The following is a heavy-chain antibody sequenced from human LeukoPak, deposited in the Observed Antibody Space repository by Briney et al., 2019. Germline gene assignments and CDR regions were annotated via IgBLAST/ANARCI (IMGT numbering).Heavy chain of an antibody. CDR3: ARDYYDTRHNWFDP. CDR1: GGSISSGSYY. D-gene: IGHD3-22*01. Sequence: SQTLSLTCTVSGGSISSGSYYWSWIRQPAGKGLEWIGRIYTSGSTNYNPSLKSRVTISVDTSKNQFSLKLSSVTAADTAVYYCARDYYDTRHNWFDPWGQGTLVTVSS. J-gene: IGHJ5*02. CDR2: IYTSGST. V-gene: IGHV4-61*02.